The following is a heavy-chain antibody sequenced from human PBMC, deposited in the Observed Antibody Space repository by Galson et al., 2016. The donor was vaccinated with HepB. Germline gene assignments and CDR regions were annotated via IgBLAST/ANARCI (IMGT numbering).Heavy chain of an antibody. D-gene: IGHD5-18*01. CDR1: GFTFNNYG. CDR3: TKDGGYTYALGY. Sequence: SLRLSCAASGFTFNNYGMTWVRQAPGKGLEVVSSISRSGDSRDYADSVKGRFTISRDNSKNTLSLQMNSVRAEDTAVYYCTKDGGYTYALGYWGRGTRVTASS. V-gene: IGHV3-23*01. J-gene: IGHJ4*02. CDR2: ISRSGDSR.